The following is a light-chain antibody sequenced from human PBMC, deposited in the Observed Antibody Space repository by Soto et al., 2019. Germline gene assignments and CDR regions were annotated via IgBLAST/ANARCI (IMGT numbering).Light chain of an antibody. CDR1: QSISSS. CDR3: QHGSNWPPVT. CDR2: DTS. J-gene: IGKJ4*01. V-gene: IGKV3-11*01. Sequence: EIVLTQSPVTLSLSPGEGATLSCRASQSISSSLAWYQHKRGQAPRLLIYDTSKRATGIPARFSGGRSGTDFTLTISSLEPEDFAVYYCQHGSNWPPVTFGGGTKVEIK.